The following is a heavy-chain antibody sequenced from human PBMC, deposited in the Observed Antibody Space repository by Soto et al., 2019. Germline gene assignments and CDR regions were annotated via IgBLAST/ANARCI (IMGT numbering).Heavy chain of an antibody. CDR1: AFNLNLYA. D-gene: IGHD5-18*01. CDR3: ARACYSGSVYVKDV. V-gene: IGHV3-30-3*01. CDR2: ISFDGSNQ. Sequence: TLRLSCAASAFNLNLYAIHWVRLAPGKRQEWVAVISFDGSNQYYADSVRGRFTISRDNSKNALYLQMNRLRAEDTAVYYCARACYSGSVYVKDVWSQGTTDIGSS. J-gene: IGHJ6*02.